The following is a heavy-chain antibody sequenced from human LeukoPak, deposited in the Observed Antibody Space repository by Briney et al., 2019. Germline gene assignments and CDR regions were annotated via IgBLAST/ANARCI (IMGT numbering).Heavy chain of an antibody. J-gene: IGHJ4*02. D-gene: IGHD3-9*01. CDR3: TTDYDILTGYYFGY. V-gene: IGHV3-15*01. CDR1: GFTFSNAW. CDR2: IKSKTDGGTT. Sequence: PGGSLRLSCAASGFTFSNAWMSWVRQAPGKGLEWVGRIKSKTDGGTTDYAAPAKGRFTISRDDSKNTLYLQMNSLKTEDTAVYYCTTDYDILTGYYFGYWGQGTLVTVSS.